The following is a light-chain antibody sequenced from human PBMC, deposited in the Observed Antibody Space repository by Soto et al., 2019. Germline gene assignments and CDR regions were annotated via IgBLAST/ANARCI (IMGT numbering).Light chain of an antibody. CDR1: QGISNY. J-gene: IGKJ2*01. V-gene: IGKV1-27*01. Sequence: DIPMTQSPSSLSASVGDRVTITCRASQGISNYLAWYQQKPGKVPKLLIYAASPLQSGVPSRFSGSGSGTDSTLTISSLQPEDVETYYCQKYNSAPLTFGQGTHLEIK. CDR3: QKYNSAPLT. CDR2: AAS.